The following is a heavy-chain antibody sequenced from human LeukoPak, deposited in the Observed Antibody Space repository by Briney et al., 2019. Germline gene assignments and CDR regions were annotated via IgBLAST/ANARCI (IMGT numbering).Heavy chain of an antibody. D-gene: IGHD3-10*01. V-gene: IGHV4-39*01. J-gene: IGHJ5*02. CDR3: ARLYITMVRGVT. Sequence: PSETLSLTCTVSGGSISSSSYYWGWIRQPPGKGLEWIGSIYYSGSTYYNPSLKSRVTTSVDTSKNQFSLKLSSVTAADTAVYYCARLYITMVRGVTWGQGTLVTVSS. CDR2: IYYSGST. CDR1: GGSISSSSYY.